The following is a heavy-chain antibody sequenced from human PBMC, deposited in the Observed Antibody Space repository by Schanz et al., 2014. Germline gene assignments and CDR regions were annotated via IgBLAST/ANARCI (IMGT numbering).Heavy chain of an antibody. J-gene: IGHJ3*01. D-gene: IGHD1-26*01. CDR3: ARDGARDGSNLDFDV. CDR2: MYINSGST. Sequence: EVQLVESGGGLIQPGGSLRLSCAVSGFTVNTNYMSWVRQAPGKGLEWISSMYINSGSTQYADSVKGRFIISRDSSKNTLHRLIDRLTDVYSCARDGARDGSNLDFDVWGQGTLVTVSS. CDR1: GFTVNTNY. V-gene: IGHV3-53*01.